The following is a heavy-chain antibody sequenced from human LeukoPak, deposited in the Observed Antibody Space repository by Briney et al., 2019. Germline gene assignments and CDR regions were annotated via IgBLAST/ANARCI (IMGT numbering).Heavy chain of an antibody. J-gene: IGHJ4*02. CDR3: SRDLYDYVWGSYSLDY. D-gene: IGHD3-16*01. Sequence: GRSLRLSCAASGFTFSSYAMHWVRQAPGKGLEWVAVISYDGSNKYYADSVKGRFTISRDNSKNTLCLQMNSLRAEDTAVYYCSRDLYDYVWGSYSLDYWGQGTLVTVSS. V-gene: IGHV3-30-3*01. CDR2: ISYDGSNK. CDR1: GFTFSSYA.